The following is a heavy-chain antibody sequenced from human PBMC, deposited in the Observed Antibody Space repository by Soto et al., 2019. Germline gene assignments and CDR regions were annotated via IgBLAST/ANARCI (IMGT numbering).Heavy chain of an antibody. CDR3: ARPNMWYGKIQE. Sequence: QVQLQESGPRLVKPSETLSLTCTVAGASMNGNYWTWVRQPPGKGLEWIGNMFYSGTTNYNPSLKSRVTMSLDTSVNQFSLRLSSVTAADTAVYYCARPNMWYGKIQEWGRGTLVTVSS. CDR1: GASMNGNY. D-gene: IGHD2-15*01. V-gene: IGHV4-59*01. J-gene: IGHJ1*01. CDR2: MFYSGTT.